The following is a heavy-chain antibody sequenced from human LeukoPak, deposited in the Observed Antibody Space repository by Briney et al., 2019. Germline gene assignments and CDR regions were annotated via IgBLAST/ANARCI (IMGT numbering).Heavy chain of an antibody. V-gene: IGHV3-23*01. CDR3: ANRHYGRGY. J-gene: IGHJ4*02. CDR2: ISGSCGST. Sequence: GRSVRLSCAASGFTFSSYAMSWVRQAPGKGLEWVSAISGSCGSTYYADSVKGRFTISRDNSKNTLYLQMNSLRAEDTAVYYCANRHYGRGYWGQGSLVTVSS. CDR1: GFTFSSYA. D-gene: IGHD4-17*01.